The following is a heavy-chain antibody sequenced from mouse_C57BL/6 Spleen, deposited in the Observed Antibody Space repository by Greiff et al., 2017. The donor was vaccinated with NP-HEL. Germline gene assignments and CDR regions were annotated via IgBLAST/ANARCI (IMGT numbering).Heavy chain of an antibody. Sequence: VQLQQPGAELVRPGSSVKLSCKASGYTFTSYWMHWVKQRPIQGLEWIGNIDPSDSETHYNQKFKDKATLTVDKSSSTAYMQLSSLTSEDSAVYYCARSCYDYAMDYWGQGTSVTVSS. D-gene: IGHD3-1*01. CDR2: IDPSDSET. J-gene: IGHJ4*01. V-gene: IGHV1-52*01. CDR3: ARSCYDYAMDY. CDR1: GYTFTSYW.